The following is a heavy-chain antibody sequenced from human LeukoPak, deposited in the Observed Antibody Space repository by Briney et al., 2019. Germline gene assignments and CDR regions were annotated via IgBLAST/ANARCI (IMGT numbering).Heavy chain of an antibody. CDR1: GGSINTNNYY. J-gene: IGHJ4*02. D-gene: IGHD3-10*01. CDR2: IYHSGST. Sequence: PSETLSLTCNVSGGSINTNNYYWGWLRQPPGKGLEWIGSIYHSGSTYYNPSLKGRVTISVNTSKNQFSLKLSSVTAADTAVYYCARAVQSYGSGSPCDIDYWGQGTLVTVSS. CDR3: ARAVQSYGSGSPCDIDY. V-gene: IGHV4-39*07.